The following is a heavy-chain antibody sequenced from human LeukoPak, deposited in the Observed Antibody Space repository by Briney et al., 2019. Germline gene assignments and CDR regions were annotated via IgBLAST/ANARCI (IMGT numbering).Heavy chain of an antibody. J-gene: IGHJ4*02. CDR1: GFSLSTSGVG. D-gene: IGHD3-9*01. CDR3: AHQTGDVLRYFDWLFDY. Sequence: SGPTLVNPTQTLTLTCTFSGFSLSTSGVGVGWIRQPPGKALEWLALIYWDDDKRYSPSLKSRLTITKATSKNQVVLTMTNMDPVDTATYYCAHQTGDVLRYFDWLFDYWGQGTLVTVSS. CDR2: IYWDDDK. V-gene: IGHV2-5*02.